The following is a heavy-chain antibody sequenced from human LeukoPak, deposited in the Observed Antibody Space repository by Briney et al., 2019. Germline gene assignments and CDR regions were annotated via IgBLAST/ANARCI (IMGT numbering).Heavy chain of an antibody. D-gene: IGHD6-13*01. CDR2: INTDGSTT. CDR3: AREHSSSWDDAFDF. Sequence: GGSLRLSCAASGFTFSSYWMHWVRQAPGKGLVWVSRINTDGSTTSCADSVKGRFTISRDNAKNTLYLQMNSLRAEDTAVYYCAREHSSSWDDAFDFWGQGTMVTVSS. J-gene: IGHJ3*01. CDR1: GFTFSSYW. V-gene: IGHV3-74*01.